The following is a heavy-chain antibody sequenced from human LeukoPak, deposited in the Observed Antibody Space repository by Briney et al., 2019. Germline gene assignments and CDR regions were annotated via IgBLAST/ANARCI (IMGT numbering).Heavy chain of an antibody. V-gene: IGHV3-7*01. CDR3: ARTVVVPPAILYHFAY. CDR2: IKQDGSEK. J-gene: IGHJ4*02. CDR1: GFTFSSYW. D-gene: IGHD2-2*02. Sequence: GGSLRLSCAASGFTFSSYWMSWVRQAPGKGLEWVANIKQDGSEKYYVDSVKGRFTISRDNAKNSLYLQMNSLRAEDTAVYYCARTVVVPPAILYHFAYWGQGTLVTVSS.